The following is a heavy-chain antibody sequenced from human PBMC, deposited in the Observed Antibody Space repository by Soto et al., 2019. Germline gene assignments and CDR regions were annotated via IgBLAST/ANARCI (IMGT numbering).Heavy chain of an antibody. V-gene: IGHV1-18*01. CDR3: ARTIFGVVITHYNWFDP. D-gene: IGHD3-3*01. J-gene: IGHJ5*02. Sequence: ASVKVSCKASGYIFTSNDITWVRQAPGQGLEWMGWIRVRNGNTHYAQKFRGRVTVTRYTSISTAYMELRSLRSEDTAVYYCARTIFGVVITHYNWFDPWGQGTLVTVSS. CDR1: GYIFTSND. CDR2: IRVRNGNT.